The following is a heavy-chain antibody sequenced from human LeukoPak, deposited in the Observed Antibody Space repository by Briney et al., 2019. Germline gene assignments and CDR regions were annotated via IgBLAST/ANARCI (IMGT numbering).Heavy chain of an antibody. V-gene: IGHV1-8*01. J-gene: IGHJ6*02. CDR1: GYTFTNYD. D-gene: IGHD6-13*01. Sequence: ASVKVSCKASGYTFTNYDINWVRQATGQGLEWMGWMNPDSGNTDYAQNFQGRVTMTRDTSISTAYMELSNLRFEDTAVYYCARGPTRQLVYGMDVWGRGTTVSVSS. CDR3: ARGPTRQLVYGMDV. CDR2: MNPDSGNT.